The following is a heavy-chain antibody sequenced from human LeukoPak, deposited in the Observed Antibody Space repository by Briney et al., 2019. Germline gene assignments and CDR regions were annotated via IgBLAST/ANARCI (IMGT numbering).Heavy chain of an antibody. CDR2: INPSGGST. CDR3: AREQGKYYDSSGYDY. Sequence: ASVKVSCKASGYTFTSYYMHWVRQAPGQGLEWMGIINPSGGSTSYAQKFQGRVTMTRDTSTSTVYMELSSLRSEDTAVYYCAREQGKYYDSSGYDYWGQGTLVTVSS. V-gene: IGHV1-46*01. CDR1: GYTFTSYY. D-gene: IGHD3-22*01. J-gene: IGHJ4*02.